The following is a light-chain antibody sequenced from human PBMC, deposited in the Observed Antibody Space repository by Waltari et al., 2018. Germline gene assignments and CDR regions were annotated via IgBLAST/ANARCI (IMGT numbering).Light chain of an antibody. J-gene: IGKJ1*01. V-gene: IGKV3-15*01. CDR2: FAS. CDR3: QQYDNWPPWT. CDR1: QRVGTR. Sequence: EILMTQFPATLSASPGERVTLSCRASQRVGTRLAWYQQKHGQAPSLLIFFASTRATGVPARFSGSGSGTEFTLTISSLQSEDFAVYYCQQYDNWPPWTFGQGTKVE.